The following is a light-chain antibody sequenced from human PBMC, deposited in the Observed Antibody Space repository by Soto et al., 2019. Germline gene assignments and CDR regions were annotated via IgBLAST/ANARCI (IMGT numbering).Light chain of an antibody. V-gene: IGLV2-14*01. Sequence: QAASVSGSPGQSITISCTGTSSDVGGYNYVSWYQQHPGKAPKLMIYEVSNRPSGVSNRCSGSKSGNTASLTISGLQAEDEADYYCSSYTSSSTLVFGGGTKLTVL. CDR2: EVS. J-gene: IGLJ3*02. CDR3: SSYTSSSTLV. CDR1: SSDVGGYNY.